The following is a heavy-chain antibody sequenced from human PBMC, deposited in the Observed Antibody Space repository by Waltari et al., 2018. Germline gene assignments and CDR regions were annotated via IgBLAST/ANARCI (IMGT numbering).Heavy chain of an antibody. CDR2: IYASGST. Sequence: QVQLQESGPGLVKPSQTLSLTCNVSGDFIERGSYYWSWGRQPAGRGLEWIGRIYASGSTNYNPSLKSRVTLSVDTSKNQVSLRLTSVTAADSAVYFCARTLEKTYGGWYFDSWGQGTRVTVSS. J-gene: IGHJ4*02. CDR3: ARTLEKTYGGWYFDS. CDR1: GDFIERGSYY. V-gene: IGHV4-61*02. D-gene: IGHD3-10*01.